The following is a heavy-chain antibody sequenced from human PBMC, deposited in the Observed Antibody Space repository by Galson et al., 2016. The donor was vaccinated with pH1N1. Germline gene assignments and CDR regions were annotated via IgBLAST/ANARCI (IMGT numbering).Heavy chain of an antibody. Sequence: SLRLSCAASGFIFSDYYMGWIRQAPGKGLEWISYLSTSRSFTKYAESVKVRFTTSRDSAKNSVFLQLHNLRAEDTAVYYCVRLGVDCPSDEGLNYWGQGTMVSVSS. V-gene: IGHV3-11*03. J-gene: IGHJ4*01. CDR2: LSTSRSFT. CDR1: GFIFSDYY. CDR3: VRLGVDCPSDEGLNY. D-gene: IGHD2-21*02.